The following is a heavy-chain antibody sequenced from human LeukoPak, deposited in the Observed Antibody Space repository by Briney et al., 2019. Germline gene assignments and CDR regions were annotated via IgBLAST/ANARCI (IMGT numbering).Heavy chain of an antibody. D-gene: IGHD5-18*01. V-gene: IGHV3-13*01. CDR3: ARAKMKQLWLPPLDY. CDR2: IGTAGDT. J-gene: IGHJ4*02. Sequence: GGSLRLSCAASGFTFSSYDMHWVRQATGKGLEWVSAIGTAGDTYYPGSVKGRFTISRENAKNSLYLQMNSLRAEDTAVYYCARAKMKQLWLPPLDYWGQETRVPVSS. CDR1: GFTFSSYD.